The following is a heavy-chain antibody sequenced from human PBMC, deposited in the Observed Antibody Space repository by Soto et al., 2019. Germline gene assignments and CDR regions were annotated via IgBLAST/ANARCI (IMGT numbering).Heavy chain of an antibody. J-gene: IGHJ6*02. Sequence: QVQLVESGGGVVQPGRSLRLSCAASGFTFSSYAMHWVRQAPGKGLEWVAVISYDGSNKYYADSVKGRFTISRDNSKNTLYLQMNSLRAEDTAVYYCASPIAAAGSYYYYYGMDVWGQGTTVTVSS. CDR2: ISYDGSNK. V-gene: IGHV3-30-3*01. D-gene: IGHD6-13*01. CDR3: ASPIAAAGSYYYYYGMDV. CDR1: GFTFSSYA.